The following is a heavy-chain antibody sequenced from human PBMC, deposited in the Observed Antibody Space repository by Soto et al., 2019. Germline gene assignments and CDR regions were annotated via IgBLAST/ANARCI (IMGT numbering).Heavy chain of an antibody. J-gene: IGHJ2*01. V-gene: IGHV3-30*18. CDR1: GFTFSSYG. Sequence: QVQLVESGGGVVQPGRSLRLSCAASGFTFSSYGMHWVRQAPGKGLEWVAVISYDGSNKYYADSVKGRFTISRDNSKNTLYLQMNSLRAEDTAVYYCAKDMTDGDYVDWYFDLWGRGTLVTVSS. D-gene: IGHD4-17*01. CDR2: ISYDGSNK. CDR3: AKDMTDGDYVDWYFDL.